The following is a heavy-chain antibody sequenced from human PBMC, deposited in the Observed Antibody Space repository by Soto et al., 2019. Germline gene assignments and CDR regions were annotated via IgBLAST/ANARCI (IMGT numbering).Heavy chain of an antibody. J-gene: IGHJ4*02. CDR1: GYTFTGYY. CDR3: ARPLRGLRITL. D-gene: IGHD3-10*01. V-gene: IGHV1-2*02. Sequence: ASVKVSCKASGYTFTGYYIYWLRQAPGQGLESMGWTNPNTGGANYEQKFQDRITMTRDTSISTGYMELSGLRSDDTATYFCARPLRGLRITLWGQGTLLTVSS. CDR2: TNPNTGGA.